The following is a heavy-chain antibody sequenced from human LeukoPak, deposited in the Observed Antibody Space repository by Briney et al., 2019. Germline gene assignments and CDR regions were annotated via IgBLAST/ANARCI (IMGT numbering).Heavy chain of an antibody. CDR1: GFTFSSSW. V-gene: IGHV3-7*05. Sequence: PGGSLRLSCAASGFTFSSSWMSWVRQAPGKGLEWVANIKQDGSEKYYVDSVKGRFTISRDNAKNSLYLQMNSLRVEDTAVYYCARDRYGSGTYGGLGMYWFDPWGQGTLVTVSS. CDR3: ARDRYGSGTYGGLGMYWFDP. CDR2: IKQDGSEK. D-gene: IGHD3-10*01. J-gene: IGHJ5*02.